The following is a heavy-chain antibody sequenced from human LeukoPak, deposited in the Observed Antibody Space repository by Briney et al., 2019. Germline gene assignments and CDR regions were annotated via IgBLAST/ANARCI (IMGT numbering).Heavy chain of an antibody. J-gene: IGHJ6*03. CDR1: GFTSSSYG. Sequence: PGGSLRLSCAASGFTSSSYGMHWVRQAPGKGLEWVAVISYDGSNKYYADSVKGRFTISRDNSKNTLYIQMNSLRAEDTAVYYCAKDGGEYYDILTGYYPRLYYMDVWGKGTTVTIPS. CDR3: AKDGGEYYDILTGYYPRLYYMDV. CDR2: ISYDGSNK. D-gene: IGHD3-9*01. V-gene: IGHV3-30*18.